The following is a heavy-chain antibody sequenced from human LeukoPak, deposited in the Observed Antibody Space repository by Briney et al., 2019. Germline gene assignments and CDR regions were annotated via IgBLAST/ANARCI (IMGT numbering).Heavy chain of an antibody. CDR3: AKDLVSPRRVGSSEKLDY. D-gene: IGHD3-10*01. CDR1: GFTFSSYA. J-gene: IGHJ4*02. V-gene: IGHV3-23*01. Sequence: GGSLRLSCAASGFTFSSYAMNWVCQAPGKGLEWVSTISSSGGSTYYADSVKGRFTISRDNSKNTLYLEMNSLRAEDTAMYYCAKDLVSPRRVGSSEKLDYWGQGTLVTVSS. CDR2: ISSSGGST.